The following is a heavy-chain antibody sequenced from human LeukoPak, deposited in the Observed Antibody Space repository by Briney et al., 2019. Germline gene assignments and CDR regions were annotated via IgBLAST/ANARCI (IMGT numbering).Heavy chain of an antibody. CDR1: GGSISSYY. D-gene: IGHD6-13*01. Sequence: SETLSLTCTVSGGSISSYYWSWIRRPPGKGLEWIGYIFYSGSTSYNPSLKSRVTISIDTSENQCSLKLSSVTAADTAVYYCARHGDSSPRRAMDVWGQGTTVTVSS. V-gene: IGHV4-59*08. CDR2: IFYSGST. CDR3: ARHGDSSPRRAMDV. J-gene: IGHJ6*02.